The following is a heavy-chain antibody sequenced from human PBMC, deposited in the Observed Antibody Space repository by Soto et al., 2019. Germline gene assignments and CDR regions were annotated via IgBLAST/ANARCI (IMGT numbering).Heavy chain of an antibody. J-gene: IGHJ3*02. Sequence: VGSLRLSCAASGVNCSSYAMSWVRQAPGKGLEWVSAISGSGGSTYYADSVKGRFTISRDNSKNTLYLQMNSLRAEDTAVYYCAKPSLWFGELLYAFDIWGQGTMVTVSS. V-gene: IGHV3-23*01. CDR1: GVNCSSYA. CDR3: AKPSLWFGELLYAFDI. D-gene: IGHD3-10*01. CDR2: ISGSGGST.